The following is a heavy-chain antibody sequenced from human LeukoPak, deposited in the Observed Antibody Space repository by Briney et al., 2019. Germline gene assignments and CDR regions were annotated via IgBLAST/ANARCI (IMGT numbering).Heavy chain of an antibody. CDR3: ARKWAVAGSSYFDY. CDR1: GFTFSNYW. V-gene: IGHV3-7*03. D-gene: IGHD6-19*01. Sequence: GGSLRLSCTASGFTFSNYWMSWVRQAPGNGLEWVANIKQDGSVQYYVDSVKGRFTISRDNAKNSLYLQMNSLRAEDTAVYYCARKWAVAGSSYFDYWGQGPLVTVSS. CDR2: IKQDGSVQ. J-gene: IGHJ4*02.